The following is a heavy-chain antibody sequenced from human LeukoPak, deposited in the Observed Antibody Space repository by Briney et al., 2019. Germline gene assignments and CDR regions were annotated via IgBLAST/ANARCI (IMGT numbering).Heavy chain of an antibody. V-gene: IGHV3-48*03. J-gene: IGHJ3*02. Sequence: GGSLRLSCAASGFTFSSYEMNWVRQAPGKGLEWVSYIGSSGSTVYYADSVKGRFTTSRDNAKNSLYLQMNSLRDEDTAVYYCARDTPLYADSPDAFDIWGQGTMVTVSS. D-gene: IGHD2/OR15-2a*01. CDR2: IGSSGSTV. CDR3: ARDTPLYADSPDAFDI. CDR1: GFTFSSYE.